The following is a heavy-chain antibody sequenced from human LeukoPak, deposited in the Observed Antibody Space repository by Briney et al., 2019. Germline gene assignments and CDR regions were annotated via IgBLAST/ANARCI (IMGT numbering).Heavy chain of an antibody. CDR1: GYTFTSYD. Sequence: VKVSCKASGYTFTSYDINWVRQATGQGLEWMGWMNPNSGNTGYAQKFQGRVTMTRNTSISTAYMELSSLRSEDTAVYYCARDRLGGGNFPDWGQGTLVTVSS. CDR3: ARDRLGGGNFPD. D-gene: IGHD4-23*01. CDR2: MNPNSGNT. J-gene: IGHJ4*02. V-gene: IGHV1-8*01.